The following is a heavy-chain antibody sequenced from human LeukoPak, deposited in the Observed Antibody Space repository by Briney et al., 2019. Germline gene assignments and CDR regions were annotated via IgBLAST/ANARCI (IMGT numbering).Heavy chain of an antibody. CDR2: ISSSSSYI. CDR3: ARCGSGYYYYMDV. D-gene: IGHD3-10*01. V-gene: IGHV3-21*01. CDR1: GFTFSSYS. J-gene: IGHJ6*03. Sequence: GGSLRLSCAATGFTFSSYSMNWVRQAPGKGLEWVSSISSSSSYIYYADSVKGRFTISRDNAKNSLYLQMNSLRAEDTAVYYCARCGSGYYYYMDVWGKGTTVTVSS.